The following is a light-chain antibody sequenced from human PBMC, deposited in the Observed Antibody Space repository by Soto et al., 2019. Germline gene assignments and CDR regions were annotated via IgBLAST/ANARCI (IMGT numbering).Light chain of an antibody. CDR3: QQFQSYALT. CDR2: DAS. Sequence: AIQLTQSPSSLSASVGDRVTITCRASQGISSALAWYQHKPGRAPRLLIYDASSLQSGVPSTFSGSGSGTDFTLSISGLQPEDGATSYCQQFQSYALTFGGETKLEIK. CDR1: QGISSA. V-gene: IGKV1-13*02. J-gene: IGKJ4*01.